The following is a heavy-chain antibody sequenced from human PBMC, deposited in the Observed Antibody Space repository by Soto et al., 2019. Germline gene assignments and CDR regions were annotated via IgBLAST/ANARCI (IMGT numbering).Heavy chain of an antibody. V-gene: IGHV3-30-3*01. Sequence: QVQLVESGGGVVQPGRSLRLSCAASGFTFSSYAMHWVRQAPGKGLEWVAVISYDGSNKNYADSVKGRFTISRDNSKNTLYPQMNSLRAEDTAVYYCARGYDFWSGYYYPSGMDVWGQGTTVTVSS. CDR3: ARGYDFWSGYYYPSGMDV. D-gene: IGHD3-3*01. CDR2: ISYDGSNK. CDR1: GFTFSSYA. J-gene: IGHJ6*02.